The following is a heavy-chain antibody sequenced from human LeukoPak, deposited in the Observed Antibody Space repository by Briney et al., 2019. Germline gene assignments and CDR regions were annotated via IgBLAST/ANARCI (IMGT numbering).Heavy chain of an antibody. Sequence: GESLKISCKDSGYSFTTYWIGWVRQMPGKGLEWMGVIYPGNSDSRYSPSFQGQVTISADKSISTAYLQWSSLKASDTAMYYCARLRRPSPGIAVDVSSLDYWGQGTLVTVSS. CDR3: ARLRRPSPGIAVDVSSLDY. J-gene: IGHJ4*02. V-gene: IGHV5-51*01. D-gene: IGHD6-19*01. CDR2: IYPGNSDS. CDR1: GYSFTTYW.